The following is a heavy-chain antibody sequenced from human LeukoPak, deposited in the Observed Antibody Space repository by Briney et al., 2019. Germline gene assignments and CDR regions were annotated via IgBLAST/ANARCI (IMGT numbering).Heavy chain of an antibody. J-gene: IGHJ3*02. CDR3: ARWQLANGAFDI. V-gene: IGHV5-51*01. CDR1: EYSFTRYW. D-gene: IGHD6-6*01. CDR2: IYPGDSET. Sequence: GESLKISCKGSEYSFTRYWIGWVRQMPGKGLEWMGIIYPGDSETRYSPSFQGQVTISADKSFSTAYLQWRSLKASDTAMYYCARWQLANGAFDIWGQGTMVTVSS.